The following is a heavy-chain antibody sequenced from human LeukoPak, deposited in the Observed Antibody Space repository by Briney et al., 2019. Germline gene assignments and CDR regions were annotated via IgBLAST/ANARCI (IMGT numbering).Heavy chain of an antibody. CDR1: GFTFSSYA. V-gene: IGHV3-23*01. CDR3: AKGESKYSGGFNTIDY. J-gene: IGHJ4*02. D-gene: IGHD6-19*01. Sequence: PGGSLRLSCAASGFTFSSYAMSWVRQAPGKGLEWVSAISGSGGSTYYADSVKGRFTISRDNSKNTLYLQMNSLRAEDTAVYYCAKGESKYSGGFNTIDYWGQGTLVTVSS. CDR2: ISGSGGST.